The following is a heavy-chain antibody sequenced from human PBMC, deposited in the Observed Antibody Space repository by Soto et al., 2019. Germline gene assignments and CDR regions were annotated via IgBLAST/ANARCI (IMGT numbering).Heavy chain of an antibody. Sequence: EVQLVESGGGLVKPGGSLRLSCAASGFTFNTAWLTRVRQAPGKGLEWVGRIKGKPDGGTTDYAAPVEGRFTISRDDSQNTLFLQMNSLKTEDTAVYYCTAGSPFNYWGPGTLVTVSS. CDR1: GFTFNTAW. CDR2: IKGKPDGGTT. J-gene: IGHJ4*02. V-gene: IGHV3-15*01. CDR3: TAGSPFNY.